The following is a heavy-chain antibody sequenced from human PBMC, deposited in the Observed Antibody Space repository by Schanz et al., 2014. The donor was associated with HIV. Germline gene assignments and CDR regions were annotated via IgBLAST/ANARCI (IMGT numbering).Heavy chain of an antibody. J-gene: IGHJ4*02. CDR3: AKRNQGYSGYFDF. D-gene: IGHD1-26*01. CDR1: GFTFGSYG. Sequence: QVQLVESGGGVVQPGRSLRLSCAASGFTFGSYGIHWVRQAPGKGLEWVALIRYDGSNKYYADSVKGRFTISRDNAKNSLALQVDSLRADDTATYFCAKRNQGYSGYFDFWGQGTLVAVSS. V-gene: IGHV3-33*03. CDR2: IRYDGSNK.